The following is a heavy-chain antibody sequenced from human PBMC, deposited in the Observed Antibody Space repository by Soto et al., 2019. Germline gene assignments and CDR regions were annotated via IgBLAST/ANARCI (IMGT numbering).Heavy chain of an antibody. V-gene: IGHV3-74*01. CDR2: INPGGATI. CDR1: GFTFSKYW. CDR3: ARYHDIFTRHLDY. J-gene: IGHJ4*02. Sequence: GGSLRLSCTASGFTFSKYWLHWVRQAPGKGLVWVARINPGGATISYGDSAEGRFTISRDNAKNTLYLEMTSLRAEDTAVYYCARYHDIFTRHLDYWGQGTVVTVSS. D-gene: IGHD3-9*01.